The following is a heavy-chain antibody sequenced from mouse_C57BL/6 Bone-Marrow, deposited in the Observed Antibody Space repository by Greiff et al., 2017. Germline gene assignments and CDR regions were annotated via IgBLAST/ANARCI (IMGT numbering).Heavy chain of an antibody. V-gene: IGHV5-16*01. D-gene: IGHD2-13*01. CDR3: ARGGLYAMDY. Sequence: EVKLVESEGGLVQPGSSMKLSCTASGFTFSDYYMAWVRQVPEKGLEWVANINYDGSSTDYLDTLKSRFIISRDNAKNILYLQMSSLKSEDTATYDCARGGLYAMDYWGQGTSVTVSS. J-gene: IGHJ4*01. CDR2: INYDGSST. CDR1: GFTFSDYY.